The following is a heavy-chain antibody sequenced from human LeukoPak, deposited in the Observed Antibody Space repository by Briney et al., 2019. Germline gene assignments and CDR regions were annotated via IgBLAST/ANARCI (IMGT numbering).Heavy chain of an antibody. CDR1: GFTFSRFS. J-gene: IGHJ3*01. CDR2: IYVTGGYI. Sequence: GGSLRLSCATSGFTFSRFSMRWVRQAPGKGLEWVASIYVTGGYINYADSVKGRVTISRDNAKNSVYLQMSSLRAEDTAVYYCAKVVLLLTASDAFDFWGQGTKVTVSS. D-gene: IGHD2-21*02. CDR3: AKVVLLLTASDAFDF. V-gene: IGHV3-21*01.